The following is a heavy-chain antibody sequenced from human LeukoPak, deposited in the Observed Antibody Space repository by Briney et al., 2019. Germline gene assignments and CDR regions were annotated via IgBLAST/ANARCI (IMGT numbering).Heavy chain of an antibody. CDR1: GFTFSDYY. J-gene: IGHJ3*02. V-gene: IGHV3-30*02. D-gene: IGHD6-19*01. Sequence: GGSLRLSCAASGFTFSDYYMSWIRQAPGKGLEWVAFIRYDGSNKYYADSVKGRFTISRDNSKNTLYLQMNSLRAEDTAVYYCAKYLSVAGSRDAFDIWGQGTMVTVSS. CDR3: AKYLSVAGSRDAFDI. CDR2: IRYDGSNK.